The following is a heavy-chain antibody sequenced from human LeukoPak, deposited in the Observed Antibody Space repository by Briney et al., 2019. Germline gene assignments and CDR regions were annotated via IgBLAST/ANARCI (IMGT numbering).Heavy chain of an antibody. CDR3: ARDVYCGGDCSYFDS. CDR1: GGSMRNYY. V-gene: IGHV4-59*12. J-gene: IGHJ4*02. CDR2: VFFTGTT. D-gene: IGHD2-21*02. Sequence: SETLSLTCTVSGGSMRNYYWSWIRQPPGKGLEWIGYVFFTGTTNYNPSLNSRVTISVDTSKNQFSLKLSSLTAADTAVYYCARDVYCGGDCSYFDSWGQGTLVVVSS.